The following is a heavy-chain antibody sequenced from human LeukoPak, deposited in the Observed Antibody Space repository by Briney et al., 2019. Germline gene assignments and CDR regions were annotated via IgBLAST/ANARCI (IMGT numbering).Heavy chain of an antibody. Sequence: ASETLSLTCAVYGGSFSGYYWSWIRQPPGKGLEWIGEINHSGSTNYNPSLKSRATISVDTSKNQFSLKLSSVTAADTAVYYCARGWRSITILRNWFDPWGQGTLVTVSS. D-gene: IGHD3-3*01. CDR3: ARGWRSITILRNWFDP. J-gene: IGHJ5*02. CDR2: INHSGST. V-gene: IGHV4-34*01. CDR1: GGSFSGYY.